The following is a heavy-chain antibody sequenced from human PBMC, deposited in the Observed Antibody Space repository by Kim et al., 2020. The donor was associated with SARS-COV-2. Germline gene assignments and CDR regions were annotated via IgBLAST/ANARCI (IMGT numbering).Heavy chain of an antibody. CDR2: VYPGDSET. CDR3: ARHFTKYVPVNTTYFYGMDV. D-gene: IGHD5-18*01. Sequence: GESLKISCRSSGYRFTNFWIGWVRQMPGKGLEWMGFVYPGDSETRYSPSFQGQVTFSVDKSISTAYLQWTSLKASDTALYYCARHFTKYVPVNTTYFYGMDVWGQGTTVTVSS. CDR1: GYRFTNFW. J-gene: IGHJ6*02. V-gene: IGHV5-51*01.